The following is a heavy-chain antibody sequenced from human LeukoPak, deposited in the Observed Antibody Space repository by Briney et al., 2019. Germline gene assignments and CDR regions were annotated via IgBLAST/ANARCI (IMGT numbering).Heavy chain of an antibody. J-gene: IGHJ4*02. CDR1: GGSFSGYY. CDR2: INHSGST. CDR3: ARGGYDILTGYYRPPPYFFDY. V-gene: IGHV4-34*01. Sequence: SETLSLACAVYGGSFSGYYWSWIRQPPGKGLEWIGEINHSGSTNYNPSLKSRVTISVDTSKNQFSLKLSSVTAADTAVYYCARGGYDILTGYYRPPPYFFDYWGQGTLVTVSS. D-gene: IGHD3-9*01.